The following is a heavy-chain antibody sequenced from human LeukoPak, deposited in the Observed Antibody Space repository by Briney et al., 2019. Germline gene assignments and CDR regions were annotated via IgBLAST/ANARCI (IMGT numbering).Heavy chain of an antibody. Sequence: GGSLRLSCAASGFTVSSNCMSWVRQAPGKGLEWVSVIYSGGGTYYSDSVKGRFTISRDNAKNTLYLQMNSLRAEDTAVYYCARGSGWYYQFDYWGQGTLVTVSS. D-gene: IGHD6-19*01. CDR3: ARGSGWYYQFDY. CDR2: IYSGGGT. CDR1: GFTVSSNC. V-gene: IGHV3-53*01. J-gene: IGHJ4*02.